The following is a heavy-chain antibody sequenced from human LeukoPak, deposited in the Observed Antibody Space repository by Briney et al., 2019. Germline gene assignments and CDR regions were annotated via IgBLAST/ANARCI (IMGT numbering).Heavy chain of an antibody. V-gene: IGHV4-4*02. D-gene: IGHD2-2*01. CDR2: IYHSGST. J-gene: IGHJ3*02. CDR1: GGSISSSNW. Sequence: SGTLSLTCAVSGGSISSSNWWSWVRQPPGKGLEWIGEIYHSGSTNYNPSLKSRVTISVDKSKNQFSLKLSSVTAADTAVYYCARWNVVVPAASHDAFDIWGQGTMSPSLQ. CDR3: ARWNVVVPAASHDAFDI.